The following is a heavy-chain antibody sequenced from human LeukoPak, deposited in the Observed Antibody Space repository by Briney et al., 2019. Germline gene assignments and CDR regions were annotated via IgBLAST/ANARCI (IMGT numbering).Heavy chain of an antibody. CDR3: ARLYYDSSGYYQICYFDY. V-gene: IGHV4-39*01. Sequence: SETLSLTSTVSGGSISSSSYYWGWIRQPPGTGLEWIGSIYYSGSTYYNPSLKSRVTISVDTSKNQFSLNLSSVTAADTAVYYCARLYYDSSGYYQICYFDYWGQGTLVTVSS. D-gene: IGHD3-22*01. J-gene: IGHJ4*02. CDR2: IYYSGST. CDR1: GGSISSSSYY.